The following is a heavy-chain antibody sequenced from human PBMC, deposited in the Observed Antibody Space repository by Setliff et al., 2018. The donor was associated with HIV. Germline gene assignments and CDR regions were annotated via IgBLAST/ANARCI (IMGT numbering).Heavy chain of an antibody. J-gene: IGHJ4*02. CDR2: ISSRGST. Sequence: SQTLSLTCIVSGGSISSYYWSWIRQPPGKGLEWIGYISSRGSTYYNPSLKSRITMSVDTSQNQVSLKLSSVTAADTAVYFCARLEKLDDISYFDYWGQGTLVTVSS. D-gene: IGHD3-3*02. CDR1: GGSISSYY. V-gene: IGHV4-59*04. CDR3: ARLEKLDDISYFDY.